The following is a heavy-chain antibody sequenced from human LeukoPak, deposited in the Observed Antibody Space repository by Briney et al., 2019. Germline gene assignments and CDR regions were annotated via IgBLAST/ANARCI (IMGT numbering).Heavy chain of an antibody. J-gene: IGHJ4*02. V-gene: IGHV3-11*04. CDR1: GFTFNDYY. D-gene: IGHD1-7*01. CDR3: AKDSGNYSYYFDY. Sequence: PGGSLRLSCAASGFTFNDYYMSWIRQAPGKGLEWVSYMSSSGSTIYYADSVKGRFTISRDNSKNTLYLQMNSLRAEDTAVYYCAKDSGNYSYYFDYWGQGTLVTVSS. CDR2: MSSSGSTI.